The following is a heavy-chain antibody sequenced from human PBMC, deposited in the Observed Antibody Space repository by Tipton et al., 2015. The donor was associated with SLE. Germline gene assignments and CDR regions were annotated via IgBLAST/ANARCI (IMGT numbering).Heavy chain of an antibody. CDR2: IYYSGST. CDR1: GGSISSHY. J-gene: IGHJ5*02. CDR3: ARGGGGSYRWFDP. Sequence: TLSLTCTVSGGSISSHYWSWIRQPPGKGLECIGYIYYSGSTNYNPSLKSRVTISVDTSKNQFFLKLSSVTAADTAVYYCARGGGGSYRWFDPWGQGNLVTVSS. V-gene: IGHV4-59*11. D-gene: IGHD2-15*01.